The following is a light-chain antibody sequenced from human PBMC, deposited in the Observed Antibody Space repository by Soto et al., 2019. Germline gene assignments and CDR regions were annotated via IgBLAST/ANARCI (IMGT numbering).Light chain of an antibody. J-gene: IGKJ4*01. V-gene: IGKV3-20*01. CDR3: QQYGNSPLT. Sequence: EIVLTQSPGTLSLSPGERATLSCRASQSVSRSYLAWYQQKHGQAPRLLIYGASSRATGIPDRFSGSGSGTDFTLTISSLEPEDFAVYYCQQYGNSPLTFGGGTKVEIK. CDR2: GAS. CDR1: QSVSRSY.